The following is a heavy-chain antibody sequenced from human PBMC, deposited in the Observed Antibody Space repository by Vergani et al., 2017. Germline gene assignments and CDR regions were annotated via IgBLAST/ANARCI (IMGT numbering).Heavy chain of an antibody. Sequence: QVQLVQSGAEVKKPGASVKVSCKASGGTFSSYAISWVRQAPGQGLEWMGGIIPIFGTANYAQKFQGRVTITADESTSTAYMELSSLRSEDTAVYYCARDSLLYDGAISIELKQWLVAADYYYGMDVWGQGTTVTVSS. J-gene: IGHJ6*02. CDR1: GGTFSSYA. CDR3: ARDSLLYDGAISIELKQWLVAADYYYGMDV. D-gene: IGHD6-19*01. CDR2: IIPIFGTA. V-gene: IGHV1-69*01.